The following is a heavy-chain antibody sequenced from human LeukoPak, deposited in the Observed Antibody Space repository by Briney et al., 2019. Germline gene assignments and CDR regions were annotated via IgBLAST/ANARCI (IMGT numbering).Heavy chain of an antibody. CDR3: ARRSVVVTAPDFDY. J-gene: IGHJ4*02. Sequence: ASVNVSCKASGYTFTGYYMHWVRQAPGQGLEWVGWINPNSGGTNYAQKFQGRVTMTRDTSISTDYMELSRLRSDDTAVYYCARRSVVVTAPDFDYWGQGTLVTVSS. CDR2: INPNSGGT. V-gene: IGHV1-2*02. CDR1: GYTFTGYY. D-gene: IGHD2-21*02.